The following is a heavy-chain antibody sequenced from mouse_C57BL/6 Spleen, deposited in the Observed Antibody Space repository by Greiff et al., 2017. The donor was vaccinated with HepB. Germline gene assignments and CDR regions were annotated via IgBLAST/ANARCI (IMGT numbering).Heavy chain of an antibody. Sequence: VQLQQPGAELVRPGSSVKLSCKASGYTFTSYWMHWVKQRPIQGLEWIGNIDPSDSETHYNQKFKDKATLTVDKSSSTAYMQLSSLTSEDSAVYYCARRDYDYDLYAMDYWGQGTSVTVSS. D-gene: IGHD2-4*01. J-gene: IGHJ4*01. CDR1: GYTFTSYW. CDR2: IDPSDSET. CDR3: ARRDYDYDLYAMDY. V-gene: IGHV1-52*01.